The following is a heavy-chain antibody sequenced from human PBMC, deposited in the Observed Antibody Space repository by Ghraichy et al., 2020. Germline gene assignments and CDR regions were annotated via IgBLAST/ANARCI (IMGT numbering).Heavy chain of an antibody. CDR1: GYTLTELS. D-gene: IGHD3-22*01. CDR2: FDPEDGET. Sequence: ASVKVSCKVSGYTLTELSMHWVRQAPGKGLEWMGGFDPEDGETIYAQKFQGRVTMTEDTSTDTAYMELSSLRSEDTAVYYCATDRYYYDSSGYFGAFDIWGQGTMVTVSS. J-gene: IGHJ3*02. CDR3: ATDRYYYDSSGYFGAFDI. V-gene: IGHV1-24*01.